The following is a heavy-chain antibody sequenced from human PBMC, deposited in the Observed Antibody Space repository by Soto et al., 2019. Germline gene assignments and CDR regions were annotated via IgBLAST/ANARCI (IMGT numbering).Heavy chain of an antibody. Sequence: EVQLVESGGGLVKPGGSLRLSCAASGFTFSSYSMNWVRQAPGKGLELVSSISSSSSYIYYADSVKGRFTISRDNAKNSLYLQMNSLRAEDTAVYYCARFEVVAATLTFDYWGQGTLVTVSS. V-gene: IGHV3-21*01. CDR1: GFTFSSYS. J-gene: IGHJ4*02. CDR3: ARFEVVAATLTFDY. CDR2: ISSSSSYI. D-gene: IGHD2-15*01.